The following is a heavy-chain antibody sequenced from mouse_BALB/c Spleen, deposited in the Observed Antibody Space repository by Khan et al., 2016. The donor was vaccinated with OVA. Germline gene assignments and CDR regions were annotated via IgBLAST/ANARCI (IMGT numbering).Heavy chain of an antibody. J-gene: IGHJ2*01. V-gene: IGHV3-2*02. D-gene: IGHD1-1*01. CDR3: ARGNYYGYCFDY. CDR1: GYSITNNYA. Sequence: QLEESGPGLVKPSQSLSLTCTVTGYSITNNYAWNWIRQFPGNKLEWMGYISYSGSTNYNPSLKSRISITRDTSKNQFFLQLNSVTTEDTATYYCARGNYYGYCFDYWGQGTTLTVSS. CDR2: ISYSGST.